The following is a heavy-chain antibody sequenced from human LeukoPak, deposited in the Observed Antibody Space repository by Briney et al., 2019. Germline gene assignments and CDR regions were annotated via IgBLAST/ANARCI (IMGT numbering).Heavy chain of an antibody. J-gene: IGHJ1*01. CDR1: GFTFSRYW. CDR3: ARAPSEVGGYYPEYFRH. CDR2: IKSDGKT. Sequence: GGSLRLSCEASGFTFSRYWMHWVRQAPGKGLAWISRIKSDGKTNYADSVKGRFTISRDNAKNTVSLQMDSLRAEDTGVYYCARAPSEVGGYYPEYFRHWGQGTLVTVSS. V-gene: IGHV3-74*01. D-gene: IGHD3-22*01.